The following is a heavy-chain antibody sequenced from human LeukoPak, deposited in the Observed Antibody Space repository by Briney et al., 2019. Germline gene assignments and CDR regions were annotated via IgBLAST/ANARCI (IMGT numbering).Heavy chain of an antibody. CDR2: ISSSSSYI. CDR3: ASRTLGYCSGGSCYSGAPFDP. CDR1: GFTFSSYS. J-gene: IGHJ5*02. D-gene: IGHD2-15*01. Sequence: PGGSLRLSCAASGFTFSSYSMNWVRQAPGKGREWVSSISSSSSYIYYADSVKGRFTISRDNAKNSLYLKMNSLRAEDTAVYYCASRTLGYCSGGSCYSGAPFDPWGQGTLVTVSS. V-gene: IGHV3-21*01.